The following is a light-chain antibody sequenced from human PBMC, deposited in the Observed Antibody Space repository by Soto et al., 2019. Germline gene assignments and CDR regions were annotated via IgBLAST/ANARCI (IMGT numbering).Light chain of an antibody. Sequence: EIVMRHSPATLSVSPCERATLSFRASQSVSSNLAWYQQKPGQAPRLLIYGASTRATGIPARFSGSGSGTEFTLTISSLQSEDFAVYYCQQYNNWPRTFGQGTKV. J-gene: IGKJ1*01. CDR3: QQYNNWPRT. V-gene: IGKV3-15*01. CDR2: GAS. CDR1: QSVSSN.